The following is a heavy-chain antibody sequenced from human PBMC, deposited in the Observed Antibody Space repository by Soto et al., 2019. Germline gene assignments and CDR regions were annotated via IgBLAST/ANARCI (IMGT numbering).Heavy chain of an antibody. CDR2: IRSKAYGGTT. CDR1: GFTFGDYA. D-gene: IGHD3-22*01. Sequence: PGGSLRLSCTASGFTFGDYAMSWVRQAPGKGLEWVGFIRSKAYGGTTEYAASVKGRFTISRDDSKSIAYLQMNSLKTEDTAVYYCTRDRDPYYYDSSGYYPTNYFDYWGQGTLVTVSS. V-gene: IGHV3-49*04. CDR3: TRDRDPYYYDSSGYYPTNYFDY. J-gene: IGHJ4*02.